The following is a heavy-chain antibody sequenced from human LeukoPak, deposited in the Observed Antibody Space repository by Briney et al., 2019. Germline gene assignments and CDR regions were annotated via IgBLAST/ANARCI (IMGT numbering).Heavy chain of an antibody. CDR1: GFTFSTYA. Sequence: GGSLRLSCAASGFTFSTYAITWVRQGPAPGLERVSAIRPDGDRTYYANSVRGRFTISRDNSKDTVYLQINGLRVEDTAVYYCAREQSGTRGWYNVDYWGQGTLVTVSS. CDR2: IRPDGDRT. D-gene: IGHD6-19*01. CDR3: AREQSGTRGWYNVDY. V-gene: IGHV3-23*01. J-gene: IGHJ4*02.